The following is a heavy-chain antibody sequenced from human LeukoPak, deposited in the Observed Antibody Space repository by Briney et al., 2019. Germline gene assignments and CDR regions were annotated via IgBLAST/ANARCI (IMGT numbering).Heavy chain of an antibody. Sequence: ASVKVSCKASGYTFTGYYMHWVRQAPGQGLEWMGWINPNSGGTNYAQKFQGRVTMTRDTSISTAYMEPSRLRSDDTAVYYCARVVVVVAATRSGYYFDYWGQGTLVTVSS. D-gene: IGHD2-15*01. CDR3: ARVVVVVAATRSGYYFDY. CDR1: GYTFTGYY. CDR2: INPNSGGT. J-gene: IGHJ4*02. V-gene: IGHV1-2*02.